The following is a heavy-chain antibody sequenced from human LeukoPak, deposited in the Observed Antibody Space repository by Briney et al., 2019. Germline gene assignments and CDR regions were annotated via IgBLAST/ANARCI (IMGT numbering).Heavy chain of an antibody. D-gene: IGHD3-22*01. CDR1: GFTFSSYA. Sequence: GGSLRLSCAASGFTFSSYAMSWVRQAPGKGLEWVSAISGSGGSTYYADSVKGRFTISRDNSKNTLYLQMNSLRAEDTAVYYCANKAPYYYDSSGYYDNAFDIWGQGTMVTVSS. CDR3: ANKAPYYYDSSGYYDNAFDI. V-gene: IGHV3-23*01. CDR2: ISGSGGST. J-gene: IGHJ3*02.